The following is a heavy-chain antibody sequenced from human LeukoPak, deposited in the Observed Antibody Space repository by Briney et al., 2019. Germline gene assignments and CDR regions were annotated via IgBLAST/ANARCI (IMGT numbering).Heavy chain of an antibody. V-gene: IGHV3-66*01. CDR1: GFTFSSYG. D-gene: IGHD2-21*01. Sequence: GGSLRLSCAASGFTFSSYGMYWVRQAPGKGLEWVSVIYSGGSTYYADSVKGRFTISRDNSKNTLYLQMNSLRAEDTAVYYCAFDSGPFDYWGQGTLVTVSS. J-gene: IGHJ4*02. CDR2: IYSGGST. CDR3: AFDSGPFDY.